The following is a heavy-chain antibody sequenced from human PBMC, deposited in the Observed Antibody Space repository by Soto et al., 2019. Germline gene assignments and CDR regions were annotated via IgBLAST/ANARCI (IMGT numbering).Heavy chain of an antibody. CDR2: IYYSGST. D-gene: IGHD2-2*02. CDR3: ARSLLGYCSSTSCYTGIPNWFDP. V-gene: IGHV4-59*07. J-gene: IGHJ5*02. Sequence: DSLSLSCAVSGASISSYYWSWIRQPAGKGLEWIGYIYYSGSTNYNPSLKSRVTISVDTSKNQFSLKLSSVTAADTAVYYCARSLLGYCSSTSCYTGIPNWFDPWGQGTLVTVSS. CDR1: GASISSYY.